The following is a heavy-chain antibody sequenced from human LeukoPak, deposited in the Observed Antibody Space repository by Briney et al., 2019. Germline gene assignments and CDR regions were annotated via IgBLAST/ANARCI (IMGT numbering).Heavy chain of an antibody. Sequence: GGSLRLSCAASGFTFSTFAMHWVRQAPGKGLEWVSSISSSSSYIYYADSVKGRFTISRDNAKNSLYLQMNSLRAEDTAVYYCAKGGSDIVVVVAASYALDAFDIWGQGTMVTVSS. CDR2: ISSSSSYI. V-gene: IGHV3-21*01. CDR1: GFTFSTFA. CDR3: AKGGSDIVVVVAASYALDAFDI. J-gene: IGHJ3*02. D-gene: IGHD2-15*01.